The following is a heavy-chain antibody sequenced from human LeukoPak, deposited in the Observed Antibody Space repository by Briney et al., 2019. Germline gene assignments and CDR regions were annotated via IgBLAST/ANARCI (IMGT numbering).Heavy chain of an antibody. Sequence: SETLSLTCTVSGGSISSYYWSWIRQPPGKGLEWIGYIYYSGSTNYNPSLKSRVTISVDTSKNQFSLKLSSVTAADTAVYYCATTVTTDYFDYWGQGTLVTVSS. CDR1: GGSISSYY. V-gene: IGHV4-59*01. J-gene: IGHJ4*02. D-gene: IGHD4-17*01. CDR2: IYYSGST. CDR3: ATTVTTDYFDY.